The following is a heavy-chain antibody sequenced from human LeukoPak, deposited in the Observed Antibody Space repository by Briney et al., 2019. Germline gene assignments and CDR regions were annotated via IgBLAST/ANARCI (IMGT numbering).Heavy chain of an antibody. V-gene: IGHV1-18*04. J-gene: IGHJ5*02. CDR3: ARDPRGSYRENWFAP. D-gene: IGHD3-16*02. Sequence: ASVKVSCKASGYTFTSYGISWVRQAPGQGLEWMGWTSAYNGNTNYAQKLQGRVTMTTDTSTSTAYMELRSLRSDDTAVYYCARDPRGSYRENWFAPWGQGTLVTVSS. CDR2: TSAYNGNT. CDR1: GYTFTSYG.